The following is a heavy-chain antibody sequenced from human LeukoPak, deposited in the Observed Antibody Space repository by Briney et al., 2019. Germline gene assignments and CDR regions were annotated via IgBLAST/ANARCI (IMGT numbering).Heavy chain of an antibody. V-gene: IGHV4-59*08. CDR3: ARHLAARLGGARFSDY. Sequence: SETLSLTCTVSGGSISSYHWSWIRQPPGKGLEWIAYIDNSGNTNYNPSLKSRVTISVDTSRNEFSLKVNYVTAADTAVYYCARHLAARLGGARFSDYWGQGTLVTVSS. CDR2: IDNSGNT. J-gene: IGHJ4*02. D-gene: IGHD2-21*01. CDR1: GGSISSYH.